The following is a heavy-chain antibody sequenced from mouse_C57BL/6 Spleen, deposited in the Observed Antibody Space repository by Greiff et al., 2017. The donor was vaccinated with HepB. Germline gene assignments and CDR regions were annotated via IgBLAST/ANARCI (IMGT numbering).Heavy chain of an antibody. CDR1: GYTFTSYW. D-gene: IGHD2-4*01. Sequence: QVHVKQPGAELVKPGASVKLSCKASGYTFTSYWMQWVKQRPGQGLEWIGEIDPSDSYTNYNQKFKGKATLTVDTSSSTAYMQLSSLTSEDSAVYYCARKGNDYDDYAMDYWGQGTSVTVSS. CDR3: ARKGNDYDDYAMDY. CDR2: IDPSDSYT. V-gene: IGHV1-50*01. J-gene: IGHJ4*01.